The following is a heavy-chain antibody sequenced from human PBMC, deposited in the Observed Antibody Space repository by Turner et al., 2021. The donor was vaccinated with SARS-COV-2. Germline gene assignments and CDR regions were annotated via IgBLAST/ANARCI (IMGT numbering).Heavy chain of an antibody. J-gene: IGHJ3*01. Sequence: QVQVVQSGAEVKQPGASVTVSCKVSENPPTKLAIHWVRQSPGKGLDWMGGFDFENGETMNAQGFQGRLTLTADTSTNTAYMEMSSLRSEDTAIYYCAKLGVTESLLIIDAFDRWGQGTWVTVSS. V-gene: IGHV1-24*01. CDR2: FDFENGET. CDR3: AKLGVTESLLIIDAFDR. D-gene: IGHD3-9*01. CDR1: ENPPTKLA.